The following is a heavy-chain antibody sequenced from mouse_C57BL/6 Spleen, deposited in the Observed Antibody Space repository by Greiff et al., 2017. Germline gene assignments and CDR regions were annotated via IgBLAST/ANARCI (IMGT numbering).Heavy chain of an antibody. J-gene: IGHJ4*01. Sequence: QVQLKQSGAELVKPGASVKLSCKASGYTFTEYTIHWVKQRSGQGLEWIGWFYPGSGSIKYNEKFKDKATLTADKSSSTVYMELSRLTSEDSAVYFCARHEEGDYYCSSSSMDYWGQGTSVTVSS. D-gene: IGHD1-1*01. CDR1: GYTFTEYT. CDR3: ARHEEGDYYCSSSSMDY. V-gene: IGHV1-62-2*01. CDR2: FYPGSGSI.